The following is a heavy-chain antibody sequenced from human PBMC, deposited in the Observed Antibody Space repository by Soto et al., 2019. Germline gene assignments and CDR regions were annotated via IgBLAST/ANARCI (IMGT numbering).Heavy chain of an antibody. V-gene: IGHV1-69*02. D-gene: IGHD1-1*01. J-gene: IGHJ3*02. CDR2: VIPIIGEG. Sequence: QVQLVQSGAEVKEPGSSVKVSCKVSGGTFSSQTINWVRQVPGQGLEWMGSVIPIIGEGKYAQSFLGRVTIPADRPTSTAYMGLSSLRSEDTAVYYCARPAVNDLDADSSAFDIWGQGTMVTVSS. CDR1: GGTFSSQT. CDR3: ARPAVNDLDADSSAFDI.